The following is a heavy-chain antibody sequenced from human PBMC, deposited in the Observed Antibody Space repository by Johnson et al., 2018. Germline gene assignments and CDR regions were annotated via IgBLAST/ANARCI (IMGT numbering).Heavy chain of an antibody. J-gene: IGHJ3*02. D-gene: IGHD3-16*01. CDR1: GGSISTYY. CDR2: THYTGSH. Sequence: QEQLQESGPGLVKPTETLSLPCTISGGSISTYYWNWIRQPPGKGLEWIGYTHYTGSHNYNPSLKSRVTISVDTSKNQFSLKLSSVTAAGTAVYYCARRGRQAVAFDIWGQGTMVTVSS. V-gene: IGHV4-59*03. CDR3: ARRGRQAVAFDI.